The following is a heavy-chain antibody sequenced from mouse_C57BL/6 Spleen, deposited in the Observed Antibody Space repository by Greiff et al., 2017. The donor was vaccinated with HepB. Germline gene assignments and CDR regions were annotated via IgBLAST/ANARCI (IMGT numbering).Heavy chain of an antibody. D-gene: IGHD2-2*01. Sequence: VKLMESGAELARPGASVKLSCKASGYTFTSYGISWVKQRTGQGLEWIGEIYPRSGNTYYNEKFKGKATLTADKSSSTAYMELRSLTSEDSAVYFCGNGYDGAWFAYWGQGTLVTVSA. J-gene: IGHJ3*01. CDR1: GYTFTSYG. CDR2: IYPRSGNT. CDR3: GNGYDGAWFAY. V-gene: IGHV1-81*01.